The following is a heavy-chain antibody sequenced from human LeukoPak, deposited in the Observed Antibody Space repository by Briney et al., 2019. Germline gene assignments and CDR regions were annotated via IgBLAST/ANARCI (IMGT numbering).Heavy chain of an antibody. J-gene: IGHJ4*02. V-gene: IGHV4-39*01. CDR2: IYYSGST. Sequence: KPSETLSLTCSVSGGSIGSSSYYWGWIRQPPGKGLEWFGSIYYSGSTYYNPSLKSRLTIAADTSKNQFSLRLSSVTAADTAVYYCARTAGYCSGGTCVDSWGQGTLITVSS. CDR3: ARTAGYCSGGTCVDS. CDR1: GGSIGSSSYY. D-gene: IGHD2-15*01.